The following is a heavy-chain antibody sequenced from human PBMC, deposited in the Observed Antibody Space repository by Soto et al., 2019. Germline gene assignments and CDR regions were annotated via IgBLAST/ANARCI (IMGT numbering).Heavy chain of an antibody. V-gene: IGHV3-23*01. Sequence: EVQLLESGGGLVQPGGSLRLSCAASGFTFSNYAMSWVRQAPGKGLEWVSAISGSGVGTYYADSVKGRFTISRDKSKKTLYLLMNSLRAEAKAVYYCAKVLSGGYHTYSRDICGQGTMVTVAS. CDR3: AKVLSGGYHTYSRDI. CDR2: ISGSGVGT. CDR1: GFTFSNYA. D-gene: IGHD2-15*01. J-gene: IGHJ3*02.